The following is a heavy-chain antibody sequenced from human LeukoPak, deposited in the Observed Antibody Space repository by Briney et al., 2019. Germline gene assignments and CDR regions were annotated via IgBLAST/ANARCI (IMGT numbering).Heavy chain of an antibody. CDR3: AKGGKWDVTPFDY. J-gene: IGHJ4*02. CDR2: ISGNGDST. CDR1: GFTLSSYA. Sequence: GGSLRLSCAASGFTLSSYAMSWVRQAPGKGLEWVSAISGNGDSTYYADSVKGRLTISRDNSKNTLYLQVNSLRAEDTAVYYCAKGGKWDVTPFDYWGQGTLVTVSS. D-gene: IGHD1-26*01. V-gene: IGHV3-23*01.